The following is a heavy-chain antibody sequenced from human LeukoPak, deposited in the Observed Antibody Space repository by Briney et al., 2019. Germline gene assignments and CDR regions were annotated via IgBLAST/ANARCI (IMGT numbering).Heavy chain of an antibody. D-gene: IGHD2-21*02. CDR1: GFTFSSCG. Sequence: GGSLRLSCAASGFTFSSCGMHWVRQAPGKGLEWVAFIRYDGSNKYYADSVKGRFTISRDNSKNTLYLQMNSLRAEDTAVYYCAKGLGDYYFDYWGQGTLVTVSS. J-gene: IGHJ4*02. CDR3: AKGLGDYYFDY. CDR2: IRYDGSNK. V-gene: IGHV3-30*02.